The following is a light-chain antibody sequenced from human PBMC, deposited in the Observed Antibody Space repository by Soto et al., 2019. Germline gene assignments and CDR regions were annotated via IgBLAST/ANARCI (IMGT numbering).Light chain of an antibody. V-gene: IGKV3-15*01. Sequence: ETVMTQSPATLSVSPGERATLSCRASQSVGSNLAWYQQKPGQAPRLHIYGASTRAAGIPARFSGSGSGTEFTLTISSLQSEDFAVYNCQQYNNWPWTFGQGTKVDIK. CDR3: QQYNNWPWT. CDR1: QSVGSN. J-gene: IGKJ1*01. CDR2: GAS.